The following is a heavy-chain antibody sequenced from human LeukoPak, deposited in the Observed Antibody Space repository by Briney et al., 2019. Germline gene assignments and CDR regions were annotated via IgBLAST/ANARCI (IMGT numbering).Heavy chain of an antibody. J-gene: IGHJ5*02. D-gene: IGHD2-15*01. CDR3: ARDRENVGYELLPFDP. CDR2: IYTSGST. V-gene: IGHV4-4*07. Sequence: PSETLSLTCTVSGGSISSYYWSWIRQPAGKGLEWIGRIYTSGSTNYNPSLKSRVTMSVDTSKNQFSLKLSSVTAADTAVYYRARDRENVGYELLPFDPWGQGTLVTVSS. CDR1: GGSISSYY.